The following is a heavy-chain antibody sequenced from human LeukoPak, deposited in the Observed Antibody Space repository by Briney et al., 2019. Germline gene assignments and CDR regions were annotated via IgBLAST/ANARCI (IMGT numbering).Heavy chain of an antibody. CDR2: IYYTGST. J-gene: IGHJ4*02. D-gene: IGHD6-6*01. CDR1: GGSISSSSYY. Sequence: SETLSLTCTVSGGSISSSSYYWGWIRQPPGEGLEWSGSIYYTGSTYYSPSLKSRVTISADTSKNEFSLKLSSVTAADTAVYYCTSEISSASNYWGQGTLVPVSS. V-gene: IGHV4-39*01. CDR3: TSEISSASNY.